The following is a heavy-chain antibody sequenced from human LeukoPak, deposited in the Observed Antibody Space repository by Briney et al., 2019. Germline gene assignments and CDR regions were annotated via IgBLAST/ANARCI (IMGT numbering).Heavy chain of an antibody. J-gene: IGHJ3*02. CDR1: GSTFSTYS. Sequence: GGSLRLSCAASGSTFSTYSMNWVRQAPGKGLEWVSSISSSSSYIFYADSVKGRFTISRDNAKNSLYLQMNSLRAADTAVYYCARDVYNSGGDAFDIWGQGTMVTVSS. CDR3: ARDVYNSGGDAFDI. V-gene: IGHV3-21*01. CDR2: ISSSSSYI. D-gene: IGHD6-19*01.